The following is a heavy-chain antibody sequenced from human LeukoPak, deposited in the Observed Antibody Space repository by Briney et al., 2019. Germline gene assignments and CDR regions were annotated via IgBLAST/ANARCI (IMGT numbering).Heavy chain of an antibody. J-gene: IGHJ3*02. V-gene: IGHV6-1*01. CDR1: GDSVSSNSAA. CDR3: ARALDLITTYPDAFDI. CDR2: TYYRSKWYN. D-gene: IGHD3-3*01. Sequence: SQTLSLTCAISGDSVSSNSAAWNWIRQSPSRGLEWLGRTYYRSKWYNDYAVPVKSRITINPDTSKNQFSLQLNSVTPEDTAVYYCARALDLITTYPDAFDIWGQGTMVTVSS.